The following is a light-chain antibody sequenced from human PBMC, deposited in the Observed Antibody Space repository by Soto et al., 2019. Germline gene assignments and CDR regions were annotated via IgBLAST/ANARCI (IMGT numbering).Light chain of an antibody. CDR1: QSISNY. Sequence: DIQMTQSPSSLSASVGDRVTITCRASQSISNYLNWYQQRPGKAPKLLIYTASALQSGVPSRFSGSGSGTDFTLTSSSLQPEDFATYYCQQTYSTPYTFGQGTKLEIK. CDR2: TAS. CDR3: QQTYSTPYT. J-gene: IGKJ2*01. V-gene: IGKV1-39*01.